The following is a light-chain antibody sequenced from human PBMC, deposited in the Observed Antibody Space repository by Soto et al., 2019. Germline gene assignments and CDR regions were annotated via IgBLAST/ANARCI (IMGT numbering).Light chain of an antibody. J-gene: IGKJ4*01. CDR1: QDIRNF. V-gene: IGKV1-33*01. CDR2: DAS. Sequence: DIQMTQSSSSLSASVVDIVTINCHSSQDIRNFLNWYQQTAGKAPRLLIYDASHLQTGVPSRFSGSGSGTDFTFTISSLQPEDIATYYCQQYGDFPPLTFGGGTKVDIK. CDR3: QQYGDFPPLT.